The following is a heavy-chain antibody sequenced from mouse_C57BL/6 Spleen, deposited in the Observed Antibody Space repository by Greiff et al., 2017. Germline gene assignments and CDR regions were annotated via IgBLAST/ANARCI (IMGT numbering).Heavy chain of an antibody. J-gene: IGHJ1*03. CDR3: ARKFYYGSSYGPYWYFDV. CDR2: INPNNGGT. CDR1: GYTFTDYN. Sequence: VQLQQSGPELVKPGASVKIPCKASGYTFTDYNMDWVKQSHGKSLEWIGDINPNNGGTIYNQKFKGKATLTVDKSSSTAYMGLRSLTSEDTAVYYCARKFYYGSSYGPYWYFDVWGTGTTVTVSS. D-gene: IGHD1-1*01. V-gene: IGHV1-18*01.